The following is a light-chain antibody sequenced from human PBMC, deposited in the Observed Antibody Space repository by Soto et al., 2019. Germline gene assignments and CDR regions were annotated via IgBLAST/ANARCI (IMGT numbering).Light chain of an antibody. CDR1: SGSVSTNYY. Sequence: QTVVTQEPSFSVSPGGTVTLTCGLSSGSVSTNYYPSWYQQTPGQSPRTLIYSTDIRSSGVPDRFSGSILGNKAALTITGAQADDEAGYFCVLYMGSGIPPVFGGGTKLIVL. J-gene: IGLJ3*02. V-gene: IGLV8-61*01. CDR3: VLYMGSGIPPV. CDR2: STD.